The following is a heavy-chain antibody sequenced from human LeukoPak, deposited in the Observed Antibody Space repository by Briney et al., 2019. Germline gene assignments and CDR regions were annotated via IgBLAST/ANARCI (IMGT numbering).Heavy chain of an antibody. V-gene: IGHV4-39*01. J-gene: IGHJ4*02. CDR3: ARLRFSGGNPFDI. CDR2: IHYYGTT. Sequence: PSETLSLTCAVSGGSITSSRHYWIWVRQPPGKGLEWIGSIHYYGTTFYTSSLKSRVSISMDTSKNQFSLNLGSVTAADTAVYYCARLRFSGGNPFDIWGQGALVTVSS. CDR1: GGSITSSRHY. D-gene: IGHD3-16*01.